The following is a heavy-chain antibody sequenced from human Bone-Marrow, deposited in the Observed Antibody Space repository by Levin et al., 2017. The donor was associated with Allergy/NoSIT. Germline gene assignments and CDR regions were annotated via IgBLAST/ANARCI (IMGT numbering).Heavy chain of an antibody. CDR2: ISTSGDTT. CDR3: AGRGPNWGFFDS. D-gene: IGHD7-27*01. V-gene: IGHV3-23*01. Sequence: GESLKISCAASGFSISNHVMSWVRQAPGKGLEWVSAISTSGDTTWNADSVKGRFTISRDISKSTLYLQMNSLSAEDTAVYYCAGRGPNWGFFDSWGQGTLVTVSS. CDR1: GFSISNHV. J-gene: IGHJ4*02.